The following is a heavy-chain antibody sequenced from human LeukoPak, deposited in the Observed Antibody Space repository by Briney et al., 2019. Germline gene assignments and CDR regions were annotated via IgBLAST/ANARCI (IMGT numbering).Heavy chain of an antibody. CDR1: GSGFTFGNFA. CDR2: IEQDGSEK. Sequence: GGSLRLSCEASGSGFTFGNFAMSWVRQAPGKGLEWVANIEQDGSEKYYVDSVKGRFTISRDNAKNSLYLQMNSLRAEDTAVYYCARGSTAMVTRAFDIWGQGTMVTVSS. V-gene: IGHV3-7*01. D-gene: IGHD5-18*01. CDR3: ARGSTAMVTRAFDI. J-gene: IGHJ3*02.